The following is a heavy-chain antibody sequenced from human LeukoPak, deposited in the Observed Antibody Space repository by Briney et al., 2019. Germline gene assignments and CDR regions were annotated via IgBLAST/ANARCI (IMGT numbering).Heavy chain of an antibody. D-gene: IGHD3-22*01. J-gene: IGHJ4*02. Sequence: PGGSLRLSCAASGFTFSSYGMHWVRQAPGKGLEWVAVIWYDGSNKYYADSVKGRFTISRDNSKNTLYLQMNGLRAEDTAVYYCARDRVGLYDSSGRRLDYWGQGTLVTVSS. CDR1: GFTFSSYG. V-gene: IGHV3-33*01. CDR2: IWYDGSNK. CDR3: ARDRVGLYDSSGRRLDY.